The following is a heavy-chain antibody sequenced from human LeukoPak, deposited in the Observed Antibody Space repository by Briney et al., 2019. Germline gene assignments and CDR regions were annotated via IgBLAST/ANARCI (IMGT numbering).Heavy chain of an antibody. J-gene: IGHJ4*02. CDR1: GFPFSAYS. Sequence: GGSLRLSCAASGFPFSAYSMNWVRQAPGKGLEWVSSISGSSTYMYYADSVKGRFTISRDNAKNSLYLQMNSLRDEDTAVYYCAKAYYDSSGYSYYFDYWGRGXXVTVS. D-gene: IGHD3-22*01. CDR3: AKAYYDSSGYSYYFDY. CDR2: ISGSSTYM. V-gene: IGHV3-21*01.